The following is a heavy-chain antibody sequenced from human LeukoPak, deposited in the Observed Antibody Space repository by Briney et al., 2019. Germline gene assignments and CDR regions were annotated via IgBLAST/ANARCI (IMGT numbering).Heavy chain of an antibody. Sequence: GQSLRLSCTTSGFAFDDFAMSWVRQPAGKGLEWVGFIRRRAYGGAAEYAASVKGRFIISRDDSKGIAYLQMNSLKTEDTAVYYCSRNGLVDFDYWGKGSRVIVSP. J-gene: IGHJ4*02. CDR2: IRRRAYGGAA. CDR3: SRNGLVDFDY. CDR1: GFAFDDFA. V-gene: IGHV3-49*04.